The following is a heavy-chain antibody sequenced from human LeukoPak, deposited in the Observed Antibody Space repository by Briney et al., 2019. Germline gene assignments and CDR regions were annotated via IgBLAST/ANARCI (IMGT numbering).Heavy chain of an antibody. CDR3: ARDNPRTIWFGELLSYYYYGVDV. D-gene: IGHD3-10*01. Sequence: PSETLSLTCTVSGGSISSYYWSWIRQPAGKGLEWIGRIYTSGSTNYNPSLKSRVTMSVDTSKNQFSLKLSSVTAADTAVYYCARDNPRTIWFGELLSYYYYGVDVWGQGTTVTVSS. J-gene: IGHJ6*02. CDR1: GGSISSYY. CDR2: IYTSGST. V-gene: IGHV4-4*07.